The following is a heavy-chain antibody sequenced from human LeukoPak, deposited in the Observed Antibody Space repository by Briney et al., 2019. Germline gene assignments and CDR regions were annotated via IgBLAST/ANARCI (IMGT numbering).Heavy chain of an antibody. V-gene: IGHV1-69*05. D-gene: IGHD1-26*01. J-gene: IGHJ4*02. CDR1: GGTFSSYA. Sequence: SVKVSCKASGGTFSSYATSWVRQAPGQGLEWMGGIIPIFGTANYAQKFQGRVTITTDESTSTAYMELSSLRSEDTAVYYCARDEGAKHASWGQGTLVTASS. CDR2: IIPIFGTA. CDR3: ARDEGAKHAS.